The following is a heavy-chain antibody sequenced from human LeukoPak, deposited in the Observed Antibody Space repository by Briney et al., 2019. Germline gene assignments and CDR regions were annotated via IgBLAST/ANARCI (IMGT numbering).Heavy chain of an antibody. D-gene: IGHD1-26*01. CDR3: ARRSRYSGSYLDAFDI. CDR1: GGSISSYY. Sequence: PSETLSLTCTVSGGSISSYYWSWIRQPPGKGLEWIGYIYYSGSTNYNPSLKSRVTISVDTSKNQFSLKLSSVTAADTAVYYCARRSRYSGSYLDAFDIWGQGTMVTVSS. CDR2: IYYSGST. V-gene: IGHV4-59*08. J-gene: IGHJ3*02.